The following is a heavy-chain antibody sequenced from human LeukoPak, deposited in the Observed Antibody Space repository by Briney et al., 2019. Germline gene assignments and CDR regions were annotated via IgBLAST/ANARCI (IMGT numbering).Heavy chain of an antibody. D-gene: IGHD1-1*01. J-gene: IGHJ4*02. CDR1: GFTFSSYW. CDR3: ARVPWNDVSTPSFSRYYFDY. CDR2: INSDGSST. V-gene: IGHV3-74*01. Sequence: GGSLRLSCAASGFTFSSYWMHWVRQAPGKGLVWVSRINSDGSSTSYADSVKGRFTISRDNAKNTLYLQMNSLRAEDTAVYYCARVPWNDVSTPSFSRYYFDYWGQGTLVTVSS.